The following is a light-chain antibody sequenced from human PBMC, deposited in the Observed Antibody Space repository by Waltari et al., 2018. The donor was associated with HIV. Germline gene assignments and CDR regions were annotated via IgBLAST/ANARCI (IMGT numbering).Light chain of an antibody. CDR3: QSGDKGRTHSVV. V-gene: IGLV3-25*01. CDR2: KDH. J-gene: IGLJ2*01. Sequence: SSELIQPPSQSVSPGQTARIPCSGDVLPAQYAYWYQQRPGQAPLLVIYKDHERPSGIPERFSGSSSGTKATLTITGVQPEDEADYYCQSGDKGRTHSVVFGGGTKLTVL. CDR1: VLPAQY.